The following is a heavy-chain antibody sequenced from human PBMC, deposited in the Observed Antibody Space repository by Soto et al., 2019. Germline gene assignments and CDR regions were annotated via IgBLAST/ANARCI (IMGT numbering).Heavy chain of an antibody. CDR1: GGSFSGYY. V-gene: IGHV4-34*01. Sequence: QVQLQQWGAGLLKPSETQSLTCAVYGGSFSGYYWSWIRQPPGKGLEWIGEINHSGSTNYNPSLKSRVTISVDTSKNQFSLKLSSVTAADTAVYYCAVSSLAARRGRFDPWGQGTLVTVSS. D-gene: IGHD6-6*01. CDR3: AVSSLAARRGRFDP. CDR2: INHSGST. J-gene: IGHJ5*02.